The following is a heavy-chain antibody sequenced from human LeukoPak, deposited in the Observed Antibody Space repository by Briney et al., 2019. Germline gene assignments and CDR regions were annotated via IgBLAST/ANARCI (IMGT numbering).Heavy chain of an antibody. D-gene: IGHD3-10*01. CDR2: ISSSSSYI. Sequence: GGSLRLSCAASGFTFSSYSMNWVRQAPGKGLEGVSSISSSSSYIYYADSVKGRFTISRDNAKNSLYLQMNSLRAEDTAVYYCARDPVGTLVREKTTSYWGQGTLVTVSS. J-gene: IGHJ4*02. CDR1: GFTFSSYS. CDR3: ARDPVGTLVREKTTSY. V-gene: IGHV3-21*01.